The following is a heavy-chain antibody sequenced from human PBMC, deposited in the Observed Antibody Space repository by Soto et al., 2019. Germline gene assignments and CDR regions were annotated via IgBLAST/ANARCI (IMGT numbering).Heavy chain of an antibody. V-gene: IGHV3-23*04. Sequence: DEQLVESGGGSLQPGGSLRLSCAASGFSFRNYAMTWVRQSPGKGLEWVSLISSGGGTTNYADSVKGRFSIARDNSQNMVYLQMNGLRGEDTALYYCAKLKGGLGRFYGMDAWGQGTMVIVSS. CDR3: AKLKGGLGRFYGMDA. D-gene: IGHD3-3*01. CDR1: GFSFRNYA. CDR2: ISSGGGTT. J-gene: IGHJ6*02.